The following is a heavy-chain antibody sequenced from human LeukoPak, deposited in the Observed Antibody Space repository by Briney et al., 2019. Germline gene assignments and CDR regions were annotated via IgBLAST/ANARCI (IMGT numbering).Heavy chain of an antibody. CDR2: IGGSGGST. CDR1: GCTFRDYA. CDR3: AKEGCTGTNCYINC. J-gene: IGHJ4*02. V-gene: IGHV3-23*01. Sequence: GGSLRLSCAASGCTFRDYAMSWVRQTPGKGLEWVSVIGGSGGSTYYADSVKGRFTISRDDSKNTLYLQMNSLRAEDTAVYHCAKEGCTGTNCYINCWGQGTLVTVSS. D-gene: IGHD2-2*02.